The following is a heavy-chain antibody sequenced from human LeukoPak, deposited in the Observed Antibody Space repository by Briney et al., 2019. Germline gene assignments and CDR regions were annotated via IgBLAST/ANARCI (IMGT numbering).Heavy chain of an antibody. D-gene: IGHD1-1*01. J-gene: IGHJ5*02. CDR2: IYYSGST. CDR1: GGSISSSSYY. V-gene: IGHV4-39*07. Sequence: SETLSLTCTVSGGSISSSSYYWGWIRQPPGKGLEWIGSIYYSGSTYYNPSLKSRVTISVDTSKNQFSLKLSSVTAADTATYYCARDEGGSTRPPPAYNWFDPWGQGTLVTVSS. CDR3: ARDEGGSTRPPPAYNWFDP.